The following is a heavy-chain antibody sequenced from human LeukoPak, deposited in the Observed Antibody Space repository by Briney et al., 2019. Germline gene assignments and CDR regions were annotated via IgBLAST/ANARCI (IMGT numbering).Heavy chain of an antibody. Sequence: GGSLRLSCAASGFTFNDAWMSWVRQAPGKGLEWVSAISGNGGNTYYADSVKGRFTISRDTSKNTLYLQMNSLRAEDTAVYYCAKDPSYDILTGYHNWFDPWGQGTLVTVSS. V-gene: IGHV3-23*01. CDR3: AKDPSYDILTGYHNWFDP. CDR2: ISGNGGNT. J-gene: IGHJ5*02. CDR1: GFTFNDAW. D-gene: IGHD3-9*01.